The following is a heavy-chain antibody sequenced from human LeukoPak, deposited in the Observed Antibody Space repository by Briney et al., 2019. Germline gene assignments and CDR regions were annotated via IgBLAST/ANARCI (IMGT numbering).Heavy chain of an antibody. CDR2: INQDGSAQ. V-gene: IGHV3-7*01. CDR1: GFTSGTSW. CDR3: ARSVR. Sequence: GGPLTLPCAASGFTSGTSWMSWLRQAPGKGLEWVANINQDGSAQYYVDSVKGRFTISRDNAKSSLYLQMNSLRAEDTAVYYCARSVRWGQGTLVTVSS. J-gene: IGHJ4*02.